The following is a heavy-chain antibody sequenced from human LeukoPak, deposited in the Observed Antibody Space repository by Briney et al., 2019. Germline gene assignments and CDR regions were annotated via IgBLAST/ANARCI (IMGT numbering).Heavy chain of an antibody. Sequence: NTSETLSLTCTVSGGSISSSSYYWGWIRQPPGKGLEWIGSIYHSGSTYYNPSLKSRVTISVDTSKNQFSLKLSSVTAADTAVYYCARDPASGYSGYDLGNGVDYWGQGTLVTVSS. V-gene: IGHV4-39*07. CDR2: IYHSGST. J-gene: IGHJ4*02. D-gene: IGHD5-12*01. CDR3: ARDPASGYSGYDLGNGVDY. CDR1: GGSISSSSYY.